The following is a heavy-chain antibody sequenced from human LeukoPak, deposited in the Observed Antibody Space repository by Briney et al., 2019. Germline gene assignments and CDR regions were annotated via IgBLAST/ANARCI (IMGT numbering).Heavy chain of an antibody. Sequence: GGSLRLSCAAPGFTFSNAWMTWVRQAPGKGLEWVGHIKSKTDGGTTDYAAPVKGRFTISRDDSKNTLYLQMNSLKTEDTAVYYCWDTNWNGDWDYWGQGTLVTVSS. CDR3: WDTNWNGDWDY. CDR2: IKSKTDGGTT. V-gene: IGHV3-15*01. CDR1: GFTFSNAW. D-gene: IGHD1-1*01. J-gene: IGHJ4*02.